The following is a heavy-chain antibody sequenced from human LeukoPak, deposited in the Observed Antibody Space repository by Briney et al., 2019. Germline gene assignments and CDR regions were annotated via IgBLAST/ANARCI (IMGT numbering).Heavy chain of an antibody. Sequence: GGSLRLSCAASGFTFSSYGMHWVRQAPGEGLEWVAVISYDGSNKYYADSVKGRFTISRDNSKNTLYLQMNSLRAEDTAVYYCAKDDGYSGYVDWGQGTLVTVSS. CDR3: AKDDGYSGYVD. D-gene: IGHD5-12*01. CDR1: GFTFSSYG. V-gene: IGHV3-30*18. J-gene: IGHJ4*02. CDR2: ISYDGSNK.